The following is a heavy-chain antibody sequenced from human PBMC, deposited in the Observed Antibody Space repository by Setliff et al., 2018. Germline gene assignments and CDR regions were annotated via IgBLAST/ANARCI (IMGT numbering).Heavy chain of an antibody. CDR2: INHSGSI. D-gene: IGHD4-4*01. CDR1: GGSFSGYY. Sequence: SETLSLTCAVYGGSFSGYYWSWIRQPPGKGLEWIGEINHSGSINYNPSLKSRVTISIDTSKNQFSLKLSSVTAADTAVYYCASLGMTTMMDWYFDLWGRGTLVTVSS. CDR3: ASLGMTTMMDWYFDL. J-gene: IGHJ2*01. V-gene: IGHV4-34*01.